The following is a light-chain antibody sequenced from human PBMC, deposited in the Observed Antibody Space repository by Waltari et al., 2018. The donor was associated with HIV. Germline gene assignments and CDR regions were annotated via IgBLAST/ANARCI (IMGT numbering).Light chain of an antibody. CDR2: GAS. CDR3: QQYHSYPLT. Sequence: AIRMTQSPSSFSASTGDRVTITCRASQSISNYLAWYQQKPGKAPKLLIYGASNLQSGVPSRFSGSGSGTDFTLTISCLQSEDFATYYCQQYHSYPLTFGQGTKVEIK. V-gene: IGKV1-8*01. CDR1: QSISNY. J-gene: IGKJ1*01.